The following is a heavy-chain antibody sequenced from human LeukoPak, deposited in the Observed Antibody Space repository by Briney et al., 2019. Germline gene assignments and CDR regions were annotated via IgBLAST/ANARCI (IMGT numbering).Heavy chain of an antibody. CDR1: GGSISSGGYY. Sequence: SEPLALTCTVSGGSISSGGYYWSWIRQHPGKGLEWIGYIYYSGTTYYNPSLNSRVTISVDTSKNQFSLKLTSLTAADTAVYYCARDRSSWGLDCWGQGTLVTVSS. D-gene: IGHD7-27*01. J-gene: IGHJ4*02. CDR3: ARDRSSWGLDC. V-gene: IGHV4-31*03. CDR2: IYYSGTT.